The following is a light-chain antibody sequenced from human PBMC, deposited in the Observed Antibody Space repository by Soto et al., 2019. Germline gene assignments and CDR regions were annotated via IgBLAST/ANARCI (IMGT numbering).Light chain of an antibody. Sequence: DIQMTQAPSTRSASVGERVTITCRASQSISSWLAWYQQKPGKAPKLLIYKASSLESGVPSRFSGSGSGTEFTLTISSLQPEDFATYYCQQYDSSSVTFGQGTKVDIK. CDR2: KAS. J-gene: IGKJ1*01. CDR1: QSISSW. V-gene: IGKV1-5*03. CDR3: QQYDSSSVT.